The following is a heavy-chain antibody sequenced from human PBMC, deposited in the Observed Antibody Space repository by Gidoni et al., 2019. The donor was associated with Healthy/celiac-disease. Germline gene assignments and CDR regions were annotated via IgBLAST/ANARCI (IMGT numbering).Heavy chain of an antibody. V-gene: IGHV4-34*01. J-gene: IGHJ4*02. Sequence: QVQLQQWGAGLLKPSETLSLTCAVYGGSFSGYYWSWIRQPPGKGREWIGEINHSGSTNYNPSLKSRVTISVDTSKNQFSLKLSSVTAADTAVYYCARGPNIVGATGGDYWGQGTLVTVSS. D-gene: IGHD1-26*01. CDR1: GGSFSGYY. CDR3: ARGPNIVGATGGDY. CDR2: INHSGST.